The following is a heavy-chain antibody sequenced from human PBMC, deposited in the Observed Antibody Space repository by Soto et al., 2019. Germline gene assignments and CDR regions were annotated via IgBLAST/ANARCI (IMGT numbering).Heavy chain of an antibody. J-gene: IGHJ5*02. V-gene: IGHV1-58*01. D-gene: IGHD2-15*01. CDR2: IVVGSGNT. Sequence: SVKVSCKSSGFTFTSSAVQWVRQARGQRLEWVGWIVVGSGNTNYAQKFQERVTITRDMSTSTAYMELSSLRSEDTAVYYCAAGQLYCSGGSCYLPFDPWGQGTLVTVSS. CDR1: GFTFTSSA. CDR3: AAGQLYCSGGSCYLPFDP.